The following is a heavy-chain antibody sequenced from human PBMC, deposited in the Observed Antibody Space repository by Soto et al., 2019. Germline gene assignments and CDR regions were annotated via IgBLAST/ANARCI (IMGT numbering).Heavy chain of an antibody. Sequence: TGGSLRLSCAASGFTFTTFSSYAMNWVRQAPGKGLEWVSSISGSGDITHYADSVKGQSTISRDNAKNTLYLQMNSLRADDTAVYYCAKDPRSYCSGGRCDIWFGPRGQGILVTVS. CDR3: AKDPRSYCSGGRCDIWFGP. D-gene: IGHD2-15*01. J-gene: IGHJ5*02. V-gene: IGHV3-23*01. CDR2: ISGSGDIT. CDR1: GFTFTTFSSYA.